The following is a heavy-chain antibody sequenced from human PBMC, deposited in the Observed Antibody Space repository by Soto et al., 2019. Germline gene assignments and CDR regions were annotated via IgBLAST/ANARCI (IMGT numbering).Heavy chain of an antibody. D-gene: IGHD2-8*01. V-gene: IGHV1-2*04. J-gene: IGHJ5*02. CDR2: INPNSGGT. CDR3: AREGKVGYCTNGVCGENWFDP. CDR1: GYTFTGYY. Sequence: ASVKVSCKASGYTFTGYYMHWVRQAPGQGLEWMGWINPNSGGTNYAQKFQGWVTMTRDTSISTAYMELSRLRSDDTAMYYCAREGKVGYCTNGVCGENWFDPWGQGTLVTVSS.